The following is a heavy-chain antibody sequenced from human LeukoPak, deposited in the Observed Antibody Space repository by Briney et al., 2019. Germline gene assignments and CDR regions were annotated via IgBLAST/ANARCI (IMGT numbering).Heavy chain of an antibody. J-gene: IGHJ6*03. V-gene: IGHV1-46*01. Sequence: ASVKVSCKASGYTFTSYYMHWVRQAPGQGLEWMGIINPSGGSTSYAQKFQGRVTMTRDMSTSTVYMELSSLRSEDTAEYYCARDKNSYGPYYYYYMDVWGKGTTVTVSS. CDR1: GYTFTSYY. CDR3: ARDKNSYGPYYYYYMDV. D-gene: IGHD5-18*01. CDR2: INPSGGST.